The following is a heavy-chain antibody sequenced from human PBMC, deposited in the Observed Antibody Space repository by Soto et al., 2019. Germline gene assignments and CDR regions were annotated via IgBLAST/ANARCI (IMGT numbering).Heavy chain of an antibody. CDR2: ITRTSTYI. CDR1: GFSFSTYN. V-gene: IGHV3-21*01. D-gene: IGHD6-6*01. CDR3: ARGGSSSYLDY. Sequence: EVQLVESGGGLVKPGGSLRLSCAASGFSFSTYNMNWVRQAPGKGLEWVSSITRTSTYIYYADSVKGRFTISRDNAKNSLYLQMNSLRAEDTAVYYCARGGSSSYLDYWGQGTLVTVSS. J-gene: IGHJ4*02.